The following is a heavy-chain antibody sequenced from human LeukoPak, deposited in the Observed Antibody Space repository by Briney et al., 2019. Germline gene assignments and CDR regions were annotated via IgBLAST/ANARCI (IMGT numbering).Heavy chain of an antibody. Sequence: SETLSLTCTVSGGSISSYYWSWIRQPPGKGLEWIGYSYYSGSTNYNPSLKSRVTISVDTSKNQFSLKLSSVTAADTAVYYCARGGQWLVPPAFDIWGQGTMVTVSS. D-gene: IGHD6-19*01. V-gene: IGHV4-59*01. J-gene: IGHJ3*02. CDR2: SYYSGST. CDR1: GGSISSYY. CDR3: ARGGQWLVPPAFDI.